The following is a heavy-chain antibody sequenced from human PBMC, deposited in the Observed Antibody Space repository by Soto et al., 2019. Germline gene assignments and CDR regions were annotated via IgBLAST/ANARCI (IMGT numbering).Heavy chain of an antibody. CDR2: IRSKANSYAT. Sequence: EVQLVESGGGLVQPGGSLKLSCAASGFTFSGSAMHWVRQASGKGLEWVGRIRSKANSYATAYAASVKGRFTISRDDSKNTAYLQMNSLKTEDTTVYYCTRHLDYGSGSDDYYYGMDVWGQGTTVTVSS. J-gene: IGHJ6*02. CDR1: GFTFSGSA. D-gene: IGHD3-10*01. V-gene: IGHV3-73*02. CDR3: TRHLDYGSGSDDYYYGMDV.